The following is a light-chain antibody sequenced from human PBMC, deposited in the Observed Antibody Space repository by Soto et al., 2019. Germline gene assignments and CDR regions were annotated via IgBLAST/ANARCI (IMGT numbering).Light chain of an antibody. CDR3: SSFAGNSILV. CDR2: EVS. Sequence: QSALTQPPSASGSPGQSVTISCTGTSSDVGGYNYVSWYQQHPGKAPKLMISEVSKRPSGVPDRFSGSKSGNTASLTVSGLQAEDDADYYCSSFAGNSILVFGGGTKLTVL. V-gene: IGLV2-8*01. CDR1: SSDVGGYNY. J-gene: IGLJ2*01.